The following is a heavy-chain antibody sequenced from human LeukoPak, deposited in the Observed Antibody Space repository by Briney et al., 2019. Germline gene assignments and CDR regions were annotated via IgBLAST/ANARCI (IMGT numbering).Heavy chain of an antibody. CDR2: FDPEDAET. CDR1: GDTLTELI. D-gene: IGHD1-20*01. CDR3: VTGPTTEITIPTQNFFDF. J-gene: IGHJ4*02. V-gene: IGHV1-24*01. Sequence: VSVKVSCKLSGDTLTELIMHWVRQTPGKGLEWMGGFDPEDAETIYAEKFQGRVTMTEDTSTDTAYMELRSLRSEDTAVYYCVTGPTTEITIPTQNFFDFWGQGTLVTVSS.